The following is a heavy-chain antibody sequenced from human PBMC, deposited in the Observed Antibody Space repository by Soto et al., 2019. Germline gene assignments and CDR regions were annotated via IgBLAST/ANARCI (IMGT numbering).Heavy chain of an antibody. CDR1: GGSISSGGYS. V-gene: IGHV4-30-2*01. CDR3: ARETYGVYVGYFDP. Sequence: PSETLSLTCAVSGGSISSGGYSWSWIRQPPGKGLEWIGYMYHSGTTYYNPSLKSRVTISVDRSKNQFSLKLSSVTAADTAVYYCARETYGVYVGYFDPWGPGILVTGSS. J-gene: IGHJ5*02. CDR2: MYHSGTT. D-gene: IGHD4-17*01.